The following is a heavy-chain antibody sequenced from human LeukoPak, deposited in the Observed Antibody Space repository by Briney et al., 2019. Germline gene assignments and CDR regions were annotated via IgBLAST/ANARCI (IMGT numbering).Heavy chain of an antibody. CDR1: GFTFSSYA. CDR2: ISGSGGGT. CDR3: AKQPSALAGTYDY. D-gene: IGHD6-19*01. J-gene: IGHJ4*02. Sequence: PGGSLRLSCAASGFTFSSYAMSWVRQAPGKGLEWVSAISGSGGGTYYADSVKGRFTISRDNSKKMLYLQMNSLRAEDTAVYYCAKQPSALAGTYDYWGQGTLVTVSS. V-gene: IGHV3-23*01.